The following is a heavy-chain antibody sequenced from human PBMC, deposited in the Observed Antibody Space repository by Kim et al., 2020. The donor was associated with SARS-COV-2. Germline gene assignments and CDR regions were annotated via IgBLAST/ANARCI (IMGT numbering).Heavy chain of an antibody. V-gene: IGHV4-59*01. CDR1: GGSISSYY. J-gene: IGHJ6*02. D-gene: IGHD6-13*01. CDR2: IYYSGST. Sequence: SETLSLTCTVSGGSISSYYWSWIRQPPGKGLEWIGYIYYSGSTNYNPSLKSRVTISVDTSKNQFSLKLSSVTAADTAVYYCARQQQLVIHGGMDVWGQGTTVTVSS. CDR3: ARQQQLVIHGGMDV.